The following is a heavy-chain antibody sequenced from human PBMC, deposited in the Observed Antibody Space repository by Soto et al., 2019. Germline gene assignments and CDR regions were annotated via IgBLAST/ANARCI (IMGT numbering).Heavy chain of an antibody. J-gene: IGHJ4*02. CDR3: AKEWSDARTREKCGLVDY. V-gene: IGHV3-23*01. D-gene: IGHD2-8*01. CDR1: GFTFSSSA. CDR2: IRASGTST. Sequence: GGSLRLSCAASGFTFSSSAMAWVCKAPGKGLEWVSTIRASGTSTYYADSVEGRFSISRDNSKNTLYLQMNSLRAEDTAVYYCAKEWSDARTREKCGLVDYWGQGALVTVSS.